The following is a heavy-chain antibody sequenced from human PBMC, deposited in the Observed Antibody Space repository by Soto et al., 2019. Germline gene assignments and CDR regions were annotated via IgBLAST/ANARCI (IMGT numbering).Heavy chain of an antibody. CDR1: GFTFSSYA. CDR2: ISGSGGST. Sequence: EVQLLESGGGLVQPGGSLRLSCAASGFTFSSYAMSWVRQALGKGLEWVSAISGSGGSTYYADSVKGRFTISRDNSKNTLYLQMNSLTAEDTAVYYCAKGGTMIVVVKHYFDYWGQGTLVTVSS. V-gene: IGHV3-23*01. J-gene: IGHJ4*02. CDR3: AKGGTMIVVVKHYFDY. D-gene: IGHD3-22*01.